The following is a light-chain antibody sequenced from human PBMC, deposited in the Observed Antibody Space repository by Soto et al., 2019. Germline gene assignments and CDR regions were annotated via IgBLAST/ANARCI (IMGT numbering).Light chain of an antibody. V-gene: IGKV3-15*01. J-gene: IGKJ1*01. CDR1: QSVSSN. CDR3: QQYNNWWT. CDR2: GAS. Sequence: EIVLTQSPGTLSLSPGERATLSCRASQSVSSNLAWYQQKPGQAPRLLIYGASTRATGIPARFSGSGSGTEFTLTISSLQSEDFAVYYRQQYNNWWTFGQGTKVDIK.